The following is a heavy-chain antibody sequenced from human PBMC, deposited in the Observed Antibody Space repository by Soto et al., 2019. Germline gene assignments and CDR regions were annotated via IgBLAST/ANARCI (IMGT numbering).Heavy chain of an antibody. J-gene: IGHJ6*02. V-gene: IGHV1-3*04. CDR2: INTGNGNT. CDR3: TRVNTVFLPPDYYSYDMDV. Sequence: QVQLVQSGAEVKKPGASVKVSCKASGYTFATYAIHWVRQAPGQRLEWMGWINTGNGNTEYSQNFQGRVTITSDTSASTAYMELSSLRSEDTAMYYCTRVNTVFLPPDYYSYDMDVWGQGTTVTVAS. D-gene: IGHD3-9*01. CDR1: GYTFATYA.